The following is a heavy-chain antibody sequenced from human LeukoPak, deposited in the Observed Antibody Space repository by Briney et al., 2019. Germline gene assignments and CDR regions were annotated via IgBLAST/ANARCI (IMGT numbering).Heavy chain of an antibody. V-gene: IGHV4-59*01. CDR1: GGSISSYY. CDR2: IYYRGST. CDR3: ARVLHGSGSLYYYYYYMDV. Sequence: SPSETLSLTCTVSGGSISSYYWSWIRQPPGKGLEWIGYIYYRGSTKYNPSLKSRVTISVDKSKNQFSLKLSSVTAADTAVYYCARVLHGSGSLYYYYYYMDVWGNGTTVTISS. J-gene: IGHJ6*03. D-gene: IGHD3-10*01.